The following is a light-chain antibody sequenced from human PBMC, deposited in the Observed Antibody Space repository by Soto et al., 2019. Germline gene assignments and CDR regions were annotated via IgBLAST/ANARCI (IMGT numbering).Light chain of an antibody. V-gene: IGKV1-9*01. J-gene: IGKJ4*01. CDR3: QQLDSYPLT. CDR2: AVF. CDR1: QAISNF. Sequence: DIPLTQSPSFLSASVGDRVTITCRASQAISNFLAWFQQKPGRAPKLLIYAVFTLQSGVPSRFSGSGSGAEFTLTVSSLQPEDFAAYYCQQLDSYPLTFGGGTKVEIK.